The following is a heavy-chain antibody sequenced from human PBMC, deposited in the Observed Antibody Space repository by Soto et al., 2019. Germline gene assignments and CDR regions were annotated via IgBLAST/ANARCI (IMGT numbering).Heavy chain of an antibody. D-gene: IGHD6-6*01. CDR2: IDLDDDK. J-gene: IGHJ6*02. CDR1: GFSLSTSRMC. V-gene: IGHV2-70*11. CDR3: ARIIGSSSGRFYYYYGMDV. Sequence: SGPTLVNPTQTLTLTCTFSGFSLSTSRMCVSWNRQPPGKALEWLARIDLDDDKYYSTSLKTRLTISKDTSKNQVVLTMTNMDPVDTATYYCARIIGSSSGRFYYYYGMDVWGQGTTVTVSS.